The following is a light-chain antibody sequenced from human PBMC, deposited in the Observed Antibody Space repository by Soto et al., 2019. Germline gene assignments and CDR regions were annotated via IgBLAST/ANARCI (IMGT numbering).Light chain of an antibody. Sequence: EILMTQSPATLSVSPGESVTFSCRASQSVRYSLGWYQQKPGQAPRLLICDASIRAPGIPVRFSGSGSGTQFTLTISSLQSEDFGVYYCQQNKDWPGTFGQGTKVEIK. CDR2: DAS. V-gene: IGKV3-15*01. CDR3: QQNKDWPGT. CDR1: QSVRYS. J-gene: IGKJ1*01.